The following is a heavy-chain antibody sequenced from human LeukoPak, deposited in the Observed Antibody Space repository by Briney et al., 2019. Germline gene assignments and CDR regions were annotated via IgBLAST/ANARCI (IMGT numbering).Heavy chain of an antibody. D-gene: IGHD6-13*01. Sequence: SETLSLTCTVSGGSISSGSYYWSWIRQPAGKGLEWIGRIYTSGSTNYNPSLKSRVTISVDTSKNQFSLKLSSVTAADTAVYYCAGDQVATAAGSNAFDIWGQGTMVTVSS. CDR2: IYTSGST. CDR1: GGSISSGSYY. J-gene: IGHJ3*02. V-gene: IGHV4-61*02. CDR3: AGDQVATAAGSNAFDI.